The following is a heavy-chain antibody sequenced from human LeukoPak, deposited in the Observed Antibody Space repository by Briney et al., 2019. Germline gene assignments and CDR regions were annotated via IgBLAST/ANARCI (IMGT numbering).Heavy chain of an antibody. J-gene: IGHJ4*02. CDR1: GFTFSHYG. CDR3: ARVTCSGGSCYVGLGIDY. V-gene: IGHV3-33*01. Sequence: GSLRLSCAASGFTFSHYGMHWVRQAPGKGLEWVAIIWYDGSKEYYEDSVKGRFTISRDNSKNTLYLQMNSLRAEDTAVYYCARVTCSGGSCYVGLGIDYWGQGTLVTVSS. D-gene: IGHD2-15*01. CDR2: IWYDGSKE.